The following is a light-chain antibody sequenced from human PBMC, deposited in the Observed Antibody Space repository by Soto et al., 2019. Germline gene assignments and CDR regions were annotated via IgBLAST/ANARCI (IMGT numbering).Light chain of an antibody. J-gene: IGKJ1*01. V-gene: IGKV3-15*01. CDR1: QTINNN. CDR3: QQHDSSPWM. CDR2: GAS. Sequence: VMTQAPATLSVSPGERATLSCRASQTINNNVAWYQLKDGQVPRLVIYGASTRATDILARFSGSGSGTEFTLTISRLEPEDFAVYYCQQHDSSPWMFGQGTKVDIK.